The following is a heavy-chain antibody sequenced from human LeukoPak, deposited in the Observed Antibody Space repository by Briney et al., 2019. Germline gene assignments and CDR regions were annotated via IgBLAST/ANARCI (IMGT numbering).Heavy chain of an antibody. Sequence: GASVNVSCKPSVCTFRNYAFIWVRQAPAHGLEWMGMVIAILGIGNYAQKFEGRLTITADKSTRIPYMELSSLRCEDGVVYYCASATYSWKMYYYGMDVWGEGTTVTVSS. CDR2: VIAILGIG. CDR1: VCTFRNYA. D-gene: IGHD1-20*01. V-gene: IGHV1-69*04. CDR3: ASATYSWKMYYYGMDV. J-gene: IGHJ6*04.